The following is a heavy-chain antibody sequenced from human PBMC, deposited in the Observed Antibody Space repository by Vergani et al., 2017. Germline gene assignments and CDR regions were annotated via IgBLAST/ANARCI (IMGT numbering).Heavy chain of an antibody. V-gene: IGHV1-69*01. D-gene: IGHD3-10*01. Sequence: QVQLVQSGAEVKKPGSSVKVSCKASGGTFSSYAISWVRQAPGQGLEWMGGIIPIFGTANYAQKFQGRVTITPDESTSTAYMELSSLRSEDTAVYYCARDSAHITMVRGVINSHYYYYGMDVWGQGTMVTVSS. CDR2: IIPIFGTA. J-gene: IGHJ6*02. CDR1: GGTFSSYA. CDR3: ARDSAHITMVRGVINSHYYYYGMDV.